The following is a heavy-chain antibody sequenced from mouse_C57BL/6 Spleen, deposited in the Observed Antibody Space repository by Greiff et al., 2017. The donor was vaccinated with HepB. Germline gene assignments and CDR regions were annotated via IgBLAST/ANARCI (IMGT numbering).Heavy chain of an antibody. Sequence: EVKVVESGGGLVKPGGFLKLSCAASGFTFSDYGMHWVRQAPEKGLEWVAYISSGSSTIYYADTVKGRFTISRDNAKNTLFLQMTSLRSEDTAMYYCARTFHYAMDYWGQGTSVTVSS. CDR1: GFTFSDYG. CDR2: ISSGSSTI. V-gene: IGHV5-17*01. J-gene: IGHJ4*01. CDR3: ARTFHYAMDY.